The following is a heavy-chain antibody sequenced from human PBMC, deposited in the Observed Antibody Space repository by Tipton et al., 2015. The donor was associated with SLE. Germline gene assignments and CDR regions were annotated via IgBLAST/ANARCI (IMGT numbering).Heavy chain of an antibody. J-gene: IGHJ3*01. CDR2: IYYTGNA. Sequence: TLSLTCTVSNGSINLYYWSWIRQSPGKGLEWLGYIYYTGNAKYKPSLESRLHISVDTARNQISLKVRSVTAADTAVYHCARANEDAFDFWGQGTMVTVSS. CDR1: NGSINLYY. V-gene: IGHV4-59*01. D-gene: IGHD1-1*01. CDR3: ARANEDAFDF.